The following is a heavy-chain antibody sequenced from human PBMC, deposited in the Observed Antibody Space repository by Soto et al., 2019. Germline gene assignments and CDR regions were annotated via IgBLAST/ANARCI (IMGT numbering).Heavy chain of an antibody. CDR3: ARGLHCTNGVCYRAEYYYYYMDV. J-gene: IGHJ6*03. D-gene: IGHD2-8*01. CDR1: GYTFTSYG. CDR2: ISAYNGNT. Sequence: ASVKVSCTASGYTFTSYGISWVRQAPGQGLEWMGWISAYNGNTNYAQKLQGRVTMTTDTSTSTAYMELRSLRSDDTAVYYCARGLHCTNGVCYRAEYYYYYMDVWGKGTTVTVSS. V-gene: IGHV1-18*01.